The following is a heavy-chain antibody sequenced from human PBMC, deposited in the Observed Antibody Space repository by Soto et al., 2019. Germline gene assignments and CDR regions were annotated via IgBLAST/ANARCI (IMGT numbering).Heavy chain of an antibody. CDR3: ARSWYSSSWYPY. D-gene: IGHD6-13*01. CDR2: IDPSDSYT. V-gene: IGHV5-10-1*01. Sequence: PGESLKISCKGSGYSLTSYWVSWVRQMPGKGLEWMGRIDPSDSYTNYSPSFQGHVTISADKSISTAYLQWSSLKASDTAMYYCARSWYSSSWYPYWGQGTLVTVSS. CDR1: GYSLTSYW. J-gene: IGHJ4*02.